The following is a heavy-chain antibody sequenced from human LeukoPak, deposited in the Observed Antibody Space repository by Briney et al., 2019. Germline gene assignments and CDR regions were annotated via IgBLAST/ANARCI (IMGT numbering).Heavy chain of an antibody. CDR1: GYTFTNYS. CDR2: ISAYTGNT. D-gene: IGHD3-22*01. Sequence: ASVRVSSKASGYTFTNYSISWVRQAPGQGLEWMGWISAYTGNTNYGQNFQGRVTMTTDTSTNTAFMELRGLRSDDTGIYYCARSVVGYFYDNSGYYPLDYWGEGTLVTVSS. V-gene: IGHV1-18*01. J-gene: IGHJ4*02. CDR3: ARSVVGYFYDNSGYYPLDY.